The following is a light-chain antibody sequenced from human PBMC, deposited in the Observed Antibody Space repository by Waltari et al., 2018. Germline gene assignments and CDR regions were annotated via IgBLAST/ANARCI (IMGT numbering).Light chain of an antibody. CDR2: QNS. CDR3: QAWDSHVV. V-gene: IGLV3-1*01. CDR1: SMGTGY. Sequence: SFELSQPPSVSVSPGQTASITCSGESMGTGYNSWYQQKPGQPPVLVIYQNSKRPSGIPERFSGSNSEHTATLTISETQPMDEADYYCQAWDSHVVFGGGTKLTVL. J-gene: IGLJ2*01.